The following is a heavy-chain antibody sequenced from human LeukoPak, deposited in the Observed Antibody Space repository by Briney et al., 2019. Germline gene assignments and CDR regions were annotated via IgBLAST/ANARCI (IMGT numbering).Heavy chain of an antibody. CDR1: GYTFTGYY. CDR2: INPNSGGT. J-gene: IGHJ4*02. V-gene: IGHV1-2*02. D-gene: IGHD6-19*01. Sequence: ASVKVSCKASGYTFTGYYMHWVRQAPGQGLEWMGWINPNSGGTNYAQKFQGRVTVTRDTSISTAYMELSRLRSDDTAVYYCARDAGSGWYKHVDYWGQGTLVTVSS. CDR3: ARDAGSGWYKHVDY.